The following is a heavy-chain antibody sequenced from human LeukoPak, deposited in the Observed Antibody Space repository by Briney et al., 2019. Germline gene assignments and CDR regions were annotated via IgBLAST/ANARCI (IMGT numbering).Heavy chain of an antibody. CDR1: GFTFDGYA. CDR3: AKADRGYCSGGSCYFDY. Sequence: GRSLRLSCAASGFTFDGYAMHWVRQAPGKGLEWVSGISWNSGSIGYADSVKGRFTISRDNAKNSLYLQMNSLRAEDTALYYCAKADRGYCSGGSCYFDYWGQGTLVTVSS. CDR2: ISWNSGSI. D-gene: IGHD2-15*01. V-gene: IGHV3-9*01. J-gene: IGHJ4*02.